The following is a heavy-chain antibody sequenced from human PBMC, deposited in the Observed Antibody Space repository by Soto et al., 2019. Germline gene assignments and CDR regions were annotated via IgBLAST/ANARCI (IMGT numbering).Heavy chain of an antibody. CDR1: GFTFSSYA. D-gene: IGHD6-19*01. CDR3: AKDLYQWLDPSFDY. V-gene: IGHV3-23*01. J-gene: IGHJ4*02. Sequence: GGSLRLSCAASGFTFSSYAMSWVRQAPGRRLEWVSTISFSGGSTYYADSVKGRFTISRDNSKNTLYLQMNSLRAEDTAVYYCAKDLYQWLDPSFDYWGQGTLVTVSS. CDR2: ISFSGGST.